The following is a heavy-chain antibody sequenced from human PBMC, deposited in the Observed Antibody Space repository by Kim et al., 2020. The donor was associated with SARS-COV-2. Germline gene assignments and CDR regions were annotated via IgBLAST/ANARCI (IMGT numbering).Heavy chain of an antibody. CDR3: ASGSGQYQPVLGWVYYGMDV. D-gene: IGHD2-2*01. Sequence: GGSLRLSCAASGFTVSSNYMSWVRQAPGKGLEWVSVIYSGGSTYYADSVKGRFTISRDNSKNTLYHQMNSLRAEDTAVYYCASGSGQYQPVLGWVYYGMDVWGQGTTVTVSS. CDR1: GFTVSSNY. J-gene: IGHJ6*02. CDR2: IYSGGST. V-gene: IGHV3-53*01.